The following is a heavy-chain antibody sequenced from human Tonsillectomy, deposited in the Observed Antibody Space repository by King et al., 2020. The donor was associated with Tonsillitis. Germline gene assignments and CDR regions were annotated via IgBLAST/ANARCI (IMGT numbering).Heavy chain of an antibody. V-gene: IGHV3-48*03. J-gene: IGHJ6*04. CDR1: GFTFSSYE. CDR2: INGSGSMK. CDR3: TRNINV. Sequence: QLVQSGGGLVQPGGSLRLSCAASGFTFSSYEMNWVRQAPGEGLEWVSYINGSGSMKYYADSVKGRFTISRDNAKNSLFLQMNSLRAEDTAVYYCTRNINVWGEGTTVTVSS.